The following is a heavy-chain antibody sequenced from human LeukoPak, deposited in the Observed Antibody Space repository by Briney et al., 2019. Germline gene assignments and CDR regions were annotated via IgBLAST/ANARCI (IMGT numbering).Heavy chain of an antibody. CDR3: ARAMVRGAYFDY. D-gene: IGHD3-10*01. CDR1: GYSISSGYY. CDR2: MYHSGST. Sequence: SETLSLTCTVSGYSISSGYYWGWIRQPPGKGLEWIGSMYHSGSTYYNLSLKSRVTISVDTSKNQFSLKLSSVTAADTAVYYCARAMVRGAYFDYWGQGTLVTVSS. J-gene: IGHJ4*02. V-gene: IGHV4-38-2*02.